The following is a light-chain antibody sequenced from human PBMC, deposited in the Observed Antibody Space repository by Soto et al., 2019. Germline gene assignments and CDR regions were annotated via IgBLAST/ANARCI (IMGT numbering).Light chain of an antibody. J-gene: IGLJ1*01. Sequence: QSALTQPASVSGSPGQSITISCTRTSSDVGGYNYVSWYQQHPGKAPKLMIYDVSNRPSGVSNRFSGSKSGNTASLTISGLQAEDEADYYCSSYTSSSKGVFGTGTKLTVL. V-gene: IGLV2-14*01. CDR1: SSDVGGYNY. CDR2: DVS. CDR3: SSYTSSSKGV.